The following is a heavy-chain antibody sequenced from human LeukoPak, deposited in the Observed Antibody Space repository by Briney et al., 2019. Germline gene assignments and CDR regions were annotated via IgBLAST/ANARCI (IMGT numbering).Heavy chain of an antibody. V-gene: IGHV5-51*01. D-gene: IGHD3-3*01. CDR2: IYPGDSDT. CDR1: GYSFTTYW. Sequence: GESLKISCEGSGYSFTTYWIGWVRQMPGKGLGWMGVIYPGDSDTRYSPSFQGQVTISADKSINTAYLQWSSPKASDTAMYYCARRFDNYDFWTRWGQGTLVTV. CDR3: ARRFDNYDFWTR. J-gene: IGHJ4*02.